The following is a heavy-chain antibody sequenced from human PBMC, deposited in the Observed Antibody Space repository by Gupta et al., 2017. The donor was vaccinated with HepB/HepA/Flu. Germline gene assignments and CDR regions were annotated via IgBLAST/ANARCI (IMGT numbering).Heavy chain of an antibody. CDR1: GGTFSSYA. Sequence: QVQLVQSGAEVKKPGSSVKVSCKASGGTFSSYAISWVRPAPGQGLEWMGGIIPIFGTANYAQKFQGRVTITADKSTSTAYMELSSLRSEDTAVYYCARGSRGEGGSGSYNFDYWGQGTLVTVSS. D-gene: IGHD3-10*01. CDR2: IIPIFGTA. CDR3: ARGSRGEGGSGSYNFDY. J-gene: IGHJ4*02. V-gene: IGHV1-69*06.